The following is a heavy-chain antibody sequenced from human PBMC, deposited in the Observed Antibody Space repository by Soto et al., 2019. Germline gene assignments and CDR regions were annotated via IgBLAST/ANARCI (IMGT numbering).Heavy chain of an antibody. J-gene: IGHJ4*02. CDR1: SGSISSSNW. CDR2: IYHSGST. CDR3: ARINIVAIRAFDY. D-gene: IGHD5-12*01. V-gene: IGHV4-4*02. Sequence: SETLSLTRAVSSGSISSSNWWSWVRQPPGKGLEWIGEIYHSGSTNYNPSLKSRVTISVDKSKNQFSLKLSSVTAADTAVYYCARINIVAIRAFDYWGQGTLVTVSS.